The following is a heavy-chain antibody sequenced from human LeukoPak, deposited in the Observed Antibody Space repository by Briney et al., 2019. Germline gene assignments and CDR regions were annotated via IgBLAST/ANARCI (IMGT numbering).Heavy chain of an antibody. Sequence: GESLXXXXXXXGXXFTSYWIGWVRQMPGKGLEWMGIIYPGDSDTRYSPSFQGQVTISADKSISTAYLQWSSLKASDTAMYYCARPNYGGLGRSFDIWGQGTMVTVSS. V-gene: IGHV5-51*01. CDR1: GXXFTSYW. J-gene: IGHJ3*02. CDR2: IYPGDSDT. CDR3: ARPNYGGLGRSFDI. D-gene: IGHD4-23*01.